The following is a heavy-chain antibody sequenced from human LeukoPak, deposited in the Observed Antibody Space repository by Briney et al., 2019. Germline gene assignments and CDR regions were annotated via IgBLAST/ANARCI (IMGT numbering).Heavy chain of an antibody. CDR1: GGSISSTSYY. CDR2: IYYNGST. V-gene: IGHV4-39*01. J-gene: IGHJ6*03. CDR3: AMQRGYYYHMDV. D-gene: IGHD6-25*01. Sequence: SETLSLTCTVSGGSISSTSYYWGWIRQPPGKRLEWIGSIYYNGSTYYNPSLRSRVTISVDTSRNQFSLKLTSVTAADTGVYYCAMQRGYYYHMDVWGNGTTVTVSS.